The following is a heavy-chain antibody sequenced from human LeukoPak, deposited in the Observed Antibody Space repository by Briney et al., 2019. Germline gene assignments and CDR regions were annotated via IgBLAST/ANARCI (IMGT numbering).Heavy chain of an antibody. Sequence: GGSLRLSCAASGFTFSSFAMTWGRRPPGKGLEGVSAIGGSGGGTYYADSVKGRFTISRDNSKKTLYLQMNSLRADDTAVYYCAKNGGDSYGTGHFDYWGQGTLVTVSS. D-gene: IGHD2-21*02. J-gene: IGHJ4*02. CDR3: AKNGGDSYGTGHFDY. V-gene: IGHV3-23*01. CDR1: GFTFSSFA. CDR2: IGGSGGGT.